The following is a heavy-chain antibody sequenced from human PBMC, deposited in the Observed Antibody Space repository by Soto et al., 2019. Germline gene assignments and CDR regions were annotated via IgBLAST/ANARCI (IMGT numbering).Heavy chain of an antibody. J-gene: IGHJ6*01. CDR3: ARDLHVVVTSIYYYYGMEV. D-gene: IGHD2-2*01. CDR2: INPNSGGT. CDR1: GYTFTGYY. Sequence: ASVKVSCKASGYTFTGYYMHWVRQAPGQGLEWMGWINPNSGGTNYAQKFQGWVTMTRDTSISTAYMELSRLRSDDTAVYYCARDLHVVVTSIYYYYGMEVWGQGTTVNVSS. V-gene: IGHV1-2*04.